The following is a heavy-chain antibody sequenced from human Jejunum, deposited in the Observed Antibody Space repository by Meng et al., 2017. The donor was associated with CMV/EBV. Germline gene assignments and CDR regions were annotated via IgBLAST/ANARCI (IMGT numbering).Heavy chain of an antibody. CDR3: ARRHDFDLYFDY. CDR2: INPNTAAT. D-gene: IGHD3-3*01. J-gene: IGHJ4*02. CDR1: GYTFTGYW. V-gene: IGHV1-2*06. Sequence: CKGSGYTFTGYWIHWVRQAPGQGLEWMGRINPNTAATDYAQEFQGRVTMIKDTSINTVYLQLSRLRSDDKAVYYCARRHDFDLYFDYWGQGSLVTV.